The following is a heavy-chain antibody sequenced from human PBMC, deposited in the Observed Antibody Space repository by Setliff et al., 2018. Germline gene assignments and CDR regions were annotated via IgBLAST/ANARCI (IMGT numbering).Heavy chain of an antibody. CDR2: IYYSGSA. Sequence: PSETLSLTCTVSGDSISPYYWSWIRQPPGEGLEWVGYIYYSGSANYNPSLKSRVTISVDTSKNQFSLKLSSVTAADTAVYYCARVSGGYFQWGHGTLVTVSS. D-gene: IGHD2-21*02. CDR1: GDSISPYY. CDR3: ARVSGGYFQ. J-gene: IGHJ1*01. V-gene: IGHV4-59*01.